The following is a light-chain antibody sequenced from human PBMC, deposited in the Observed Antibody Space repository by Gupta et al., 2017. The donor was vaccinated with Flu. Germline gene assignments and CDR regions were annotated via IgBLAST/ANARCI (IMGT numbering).Light chain of an antibody. V-gene: IGKV3-20*01. CDR3: HHYGTSPYT. CDR1: ESVNRNH. Sequence: FLAQSPGTLSLSPGERVTLSCRASESVNRNHLAWYQQKPGQAPRLLMYGTSNRAPGIPDRFSGGGSGTDFTLTISRLEPEDSALFYCHHYGTSPYTFGQGTKLEIK. CDR2: GTS. J-gene: IGKJ2*01.